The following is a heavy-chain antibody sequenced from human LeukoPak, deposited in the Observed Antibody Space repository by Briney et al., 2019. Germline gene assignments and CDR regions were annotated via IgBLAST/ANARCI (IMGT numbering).Heavy chain of an antibody. J-gene: IGHJ5*02. Sequence: PSETLSLTCAVYGGSFSGYYWSWIRQPPGKGLEWIGEINHSGSTNYNPSLKSRVTISVDTSKNQFSLKLSSVTAADTAVYYCARELLWFGEHWFDPWGQGTLVTVSS. D-gene: IGHD3-10*01. CDR2: INHSGST. CDR3: ARELLWFGEHWFDP. V-gene: IGHV4-34*01. CDR1: GGSFSGYY.